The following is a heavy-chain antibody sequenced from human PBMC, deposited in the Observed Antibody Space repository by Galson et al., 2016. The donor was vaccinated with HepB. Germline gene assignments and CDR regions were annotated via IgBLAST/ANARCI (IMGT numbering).Heavy chain of an antibody. CDR1: GFSVSNNY. CDR2: IHDDGST. CDR3: ARDRGGDIIRGFDY. V-gene: IGHV3-53*01. Sequence: SLRLSCAASGFSVSNNYMSWVRQAPGKGLECVSVIHDDGSTNYADSVMGRFTISRDNSKNTLYLEMNSLRAEDMAIYYCARDRGGDIIRGFDYWGQGTLVTVSS. D-gene: IGHD3-10*01. J-gene: IGHJ4*02.